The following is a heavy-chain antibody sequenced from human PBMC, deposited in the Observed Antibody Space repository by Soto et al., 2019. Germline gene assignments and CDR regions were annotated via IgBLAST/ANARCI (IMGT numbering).Heavy chain of an antibody. CDR2: INAGNGNT. D-gene: IGHD3-22*01. V-gene: IGHV1-3*01. CDR3: ARLPHYYDSSGYYYRGAFDI. Sequence: ASVKVSCKASGYTFTSYAMHWVRQAPGQRLEWMGWINAGNGNTKYSQKFQGRVTITRDTSASTAYMELSSLRSEDTAVYYCARLPHYYDSSGYYYRGAFDIWGQGTMVTVPS. J-gene: IGHJ3*02. CDR1: GYTFTSYA.